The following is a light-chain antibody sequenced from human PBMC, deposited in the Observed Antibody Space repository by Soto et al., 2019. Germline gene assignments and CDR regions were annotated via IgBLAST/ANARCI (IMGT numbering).Light chain of an antibody. V-gene: IGKV1-39*01. CDR2: DTS. CDR3: QQGYKIPPFT. Sequence: DIQMTQSPSSLSASVGDRVTITCRASQSISDYLNWYQQKPGKAPRLLIYDTSTLQSGVPSRFSGSGSGTDFTLTISSLQPEDFATYYCQQGYKIPPFTFGPGTKVDLK. J-gene: IGKJ3*01. CDR1: QSISDY.